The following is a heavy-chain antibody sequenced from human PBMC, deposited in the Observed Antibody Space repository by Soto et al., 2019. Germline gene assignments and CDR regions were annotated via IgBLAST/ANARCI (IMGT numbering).Heavy chain of an antibody. J-gene: IGHJ1*01. V-gene: IGHV3-30-3*01. D-gene: IGHD3-3*01. CDR2: ISYDGSNK. Sequence: QVQLVESGGGVVQPGRSLRLSCAASGFTFSSYAMHWVRQAPGKGLEWVAVISYDGSNKYYADSVKGRFTISRDNSKNTLYLQMNSLRAEDTAVYYCARALSGSGYYTLAEYFQHWGQGTLVTVSS. CDR3: ARALSGSGYYTLAEYFQH. CDR1: GFTFSSYA.